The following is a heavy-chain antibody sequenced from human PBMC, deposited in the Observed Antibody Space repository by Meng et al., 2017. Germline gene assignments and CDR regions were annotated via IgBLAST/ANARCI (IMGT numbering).Heavy chain of an antibody. CDR3: AREKLAYCGGDCYFSDAFDI. D-gene: IGHD2-21*02. CDR2: ISSSGSTI. Sequence: GGSLRLSCAASGFTFSSYAMTWVRQAPGKGLEWVSYISSSGSTIYYADSVKGRFTISRDNAKNSLYLQMNSLRAEDTAVYYCAREKLAYCGGDCYFSDAFDIWGQGTMVTVSS. CDR1: GFTFSSYA. J-gene: IGHJ3*02. V-gene: IGHV3-48*03.